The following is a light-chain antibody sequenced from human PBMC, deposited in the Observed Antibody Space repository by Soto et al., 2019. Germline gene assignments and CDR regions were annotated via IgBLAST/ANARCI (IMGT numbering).Light chain of an antibody. CDR1: SSDVGSYNL. Sequence: QSALTQPASVSGSPGQSITISCTGTSSDVGSYNLVSWYQHHPGKAPKLMIYEGSKRPSGVSNRFSGSKSGNTASLTISGLQAEDEADYYGWSYAGTTFVVFGGGTKLTVL. CDR2: EGS. CDR3: WSYAGTTFVV. V-gene: IGLV2-23*01. J-gene: IGLJ2*01.